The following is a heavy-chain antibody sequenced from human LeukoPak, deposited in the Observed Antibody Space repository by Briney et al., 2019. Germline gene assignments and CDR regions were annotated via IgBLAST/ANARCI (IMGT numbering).Heavy chain of an antibody. CDR3: ARAGTTITRGNWFDP. Sequence: ASVKVSCRASGYTFTAHLIHWMRQAPGQGLEWMGWINPNRGGTIYAEKFLGRVTMTRDTSISTVYMELNTLKSDDTAVYYCARAGTTITRGNWFDPWGQGTLVTVSS. V-gene: IGHV1-2*02. CDR1: GYTFTAHL. J-gene: IGHJ5*02. D-gene: IGHD4-11*01. CDR2: INPNRGGT.